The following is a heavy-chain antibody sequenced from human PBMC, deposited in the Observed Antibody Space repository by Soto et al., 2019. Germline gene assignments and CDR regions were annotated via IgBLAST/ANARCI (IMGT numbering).Heavy chain of an antibody. J-gene: IGHJ5*02. CDR3: TTFGLAPA. Sequence: PGGSLRLSCAASGFTFSNAWMNWVRQAPGKGLEWVGRIKSKIDGGTTDYVAPVKGRFTISRDDSERTSYLQMNSLKIEDTGVYYCTTFGLAPAWGQGTLVTVSS. V-gene: IGHV3-15*07. CDR1: GFTFSNAW. D-gene: IGHD3-3*01. CDR2: IKSKIDGGTT.